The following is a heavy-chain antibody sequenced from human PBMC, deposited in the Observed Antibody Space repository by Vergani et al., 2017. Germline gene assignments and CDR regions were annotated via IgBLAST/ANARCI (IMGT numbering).Heavy chain of an antibody. J-gene: IGHJ5*02. CDR3: ARGVAILSSGWYPGWFDP. V-gene: IGHV3-30*01. CDR1: GFTFSSYA. CDR2: ISYDGSNK. D-gene: IGHD6-19*01. Sequence: QVQLVESGGGVVQPGRSLRLSCAASGFTFSSYAMHWVRQAPGKGLEWVAVISYDGSNKYYADSVKGRFTISRDNSKNTLYLQMNSLRAEDTAVYYCARGVAILSSGWYPGWFDPWGQGTLVTVSS.